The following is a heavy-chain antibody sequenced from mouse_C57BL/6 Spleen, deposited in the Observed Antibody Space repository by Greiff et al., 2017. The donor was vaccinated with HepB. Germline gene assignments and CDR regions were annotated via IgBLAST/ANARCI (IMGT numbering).Heavy chain of an antibody. D-gene: IGHD1-1*01. V-gene: IGHV5-9*01. J-gene: IGHJ2*01. Sequence: EVKLMESGGGLVKPGGSLKLSCAASGFTFSSYTMSWVRQTPEKRLEWVATISGGGGNTYYPDSVKGRFTISRDNAKNTLYLHMSSLRSEDTALYYCARRDYGSSYFDDWGQGTTLTVSS. CDR3: ARRDYGSSYFDD. CDR1: GFTFSSYT. CDR2: ISGGGGNT.